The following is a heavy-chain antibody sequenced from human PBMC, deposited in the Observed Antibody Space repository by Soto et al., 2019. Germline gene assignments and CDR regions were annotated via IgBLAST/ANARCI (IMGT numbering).Heavy chain of an antibody. J-gene: IGHJ4*02. CDR1: GFTFGQYP. D-gene: IGHD3-3*01. CDR3: ARDGPIGRSEFDY. V-gene: IGHV3-30*04. Sequence: QVQLVESGGGVVQPGTSLRLSCAASGFTFGQYPMQWVRQAPGKGLQWVAVISYHSTNKYYSDSVKGRFTISRDNSMNTLYLQMNSLTTEDTAIYHCARDGPIGRSEFDYWGQGTLVAVSS. CDR2: ISYHSTNK.